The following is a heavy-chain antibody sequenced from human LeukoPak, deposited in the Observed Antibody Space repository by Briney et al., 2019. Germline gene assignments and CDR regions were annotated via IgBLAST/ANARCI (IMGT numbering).Heavy chain of an antibody. CDR3: AKGRQGWLPRY. Sequence: GGSLRLSCAASGFTVSSNYMSWVRQAPGKGLEWVSAISGSGGSTYYADSVKGRLTISRDNSKNTLYLQMNSLRAEDTAVYYCAKGRQGWLPRYWGQGTLVTVSS. CDR1: GFTVSSNY. J-gene: IGHJ4*02. D-gene: IGHD5-24*01. CDR2: ISGSGGST. V-gene: IGHV3-23*01.